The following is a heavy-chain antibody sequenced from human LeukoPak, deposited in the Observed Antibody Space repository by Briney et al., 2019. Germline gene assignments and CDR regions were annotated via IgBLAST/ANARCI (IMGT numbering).Heavy chain of an antibody. CDR3: AREIMITFGGVIADQPYYFDY. Sequence: ASVKVSCKASGYTFTSYGISWVRQAPGQGLEWMGWISAYNGNTNYAQKLQGRGTMTTDTSTSTAYMELRSLRSDDTAVYYCAREIMITFGGVIADQPYYFDYWGQGTLVTVSS. D-gene: IGHD3-16*02. CDR2: ISAYNGNT. V-gene: IGHV1-18*01. CDR1: GYTFTSYG. J-gene: IGHJ4*02.